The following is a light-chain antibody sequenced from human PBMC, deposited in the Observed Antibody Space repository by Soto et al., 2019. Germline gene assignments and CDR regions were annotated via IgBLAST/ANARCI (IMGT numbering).Light chain of an antibody. J-gene: IGKJ1*01. CDR2: GAS. V-gene: IGKV3-15*01. Sequence: ETVMTQSPVTLSVSPGDTATLSCRASQRVSSHLAWYQQKPGQAPRLLIYGASTRATDFPARFSGSGSGTEFALSISSLQSEDSAVYYCQQYYSWWTFGQGTKVDIK. CDR3: QQYYSWWT. CDR1: QRVSSH.